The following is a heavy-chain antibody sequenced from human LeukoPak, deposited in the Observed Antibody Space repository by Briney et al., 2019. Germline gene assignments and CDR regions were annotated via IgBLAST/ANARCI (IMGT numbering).Heavy chain of an antibody. CDR1: GFTFRSYA. Sequence: SGGSLRLSCAVPGFTFRSYAMSWVRQAPGKGLEWVSAISGSGGSTYYADSVKGRFTISRDNSKNTLYLQMNSLRAEDTAVYYCAKDRVLITIIRGGNFDYWGQGTLVTVSS. J-gene: IGHJ4*02. D-gene: IGHD3-10*01. CDR2: ISGSGGST. V-gene: IGHV3-23*01. CDR3: AKDRVLITIIRGGNFDY.